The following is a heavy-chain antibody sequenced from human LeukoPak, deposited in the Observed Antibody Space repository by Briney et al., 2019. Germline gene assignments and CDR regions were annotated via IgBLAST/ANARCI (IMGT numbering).Heavy chain of an antibody. CDR2: MYYSGST. CDR3: AREGGYSYGDAPLHFDY. J-gene: IGHJ4*02. CDR1: GGSISSYY. D-gene: IGHD5-18*01. Sequence: SETLSLTCTVSGGSISSYYWSWIRQPPGKGLEWIGYMYYSGSTNYSPSLKSRLTISVDTSRKQFSLKLSSVTAADTAVYYCAREGGYSYGDAPLHFDYWGQGTLVTVSS. V-gene: IGHV4-59*12.